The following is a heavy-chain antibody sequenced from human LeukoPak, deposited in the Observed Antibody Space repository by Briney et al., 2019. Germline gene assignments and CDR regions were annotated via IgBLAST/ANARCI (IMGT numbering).Heavy chain of an antibody. CDR1: GGSFSGYY. CDR2: INHSGST. Sequence: SETLSLTCAVYGGSFSGYYWSWIRQLPGKGLEWIGEINHSGSTNYNPSLKSRVTISVDTSKNQFSLKLSSVTAADTAVYYCARVGRDDRALYYFDYWGQGTLVTVSS. CDR3: ARVGRDDRALYYFDY. V-gene: IGHV4-34*01. J-gene: IGHJ4*02.